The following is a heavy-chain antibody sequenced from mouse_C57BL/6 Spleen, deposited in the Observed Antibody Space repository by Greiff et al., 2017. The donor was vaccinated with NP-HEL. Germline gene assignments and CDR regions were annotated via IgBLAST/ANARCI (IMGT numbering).Heavy chain of an antibody. CDR1: GYTFTSYW. CDR2: TNPTNGRT. V-gene: IGHV1S81*02. D-gene: IGHD1-1*01. CDR3: ARIKKIVATYFDY. J-gene: IGHJ2*01. Sequence: VQLQQSGAELVKAGASVKMSCKASGYTFTSYWMHWVKQRLGQGLEWFAETNPTNGRTYYNEKFKSTATLTVDKSSSTAYMLLSGPTFADSAVYYCARIKKIVATYFDYWGQGTTLTVSS.